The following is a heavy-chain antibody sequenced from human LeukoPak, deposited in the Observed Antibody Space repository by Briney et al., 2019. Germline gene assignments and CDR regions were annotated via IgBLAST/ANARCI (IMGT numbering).Heavy chain of an antibody. Sequence: GGSLRLSCAASGFTFSAYVMLWVRQAPGKGLQWVAVISDSGGYTHFRDYVKGRFTISRDNSKNTLYLQMNSLRAEDTAVYYCAKRRAVPDPQRGCDYGGRGTLVTVSS. D-gene: IGHD6-19*01. CDR3: AKRRAVPDPQRGCDY. CDR2: ISDSGGYT. CDR1: GFTFSAYV. V-gene: IGHV3-23*01. J-gene: IGHJ4*02.